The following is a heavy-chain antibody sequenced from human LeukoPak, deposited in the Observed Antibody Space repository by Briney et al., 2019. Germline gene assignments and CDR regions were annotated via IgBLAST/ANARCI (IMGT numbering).Heavy chain of an antibody. Sequence: GGSLRLSCAASGFTFSSYAMTWIRQAPGKGLEWVSSISGSGGSTYYADSVKGRFTISRDNSRNMLFLQMNSLRADDTAVYYCAKDLVVGALDYWGQGALVTVSS. CDR3: AKDLVVGALDY. CDR1: GFTFSSYA. D-gene: IGHD1-26*01. V-gene: IGHV3-23*01. CDR2: ISGSGGST. J-gene: IGHJ4*02.